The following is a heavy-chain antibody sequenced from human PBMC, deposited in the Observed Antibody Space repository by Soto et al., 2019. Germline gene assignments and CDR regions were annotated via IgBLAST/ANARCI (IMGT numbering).Heavy chain of an antibody. CDR1: GGPMSEYF. CDR2: VYYLGST. J-gene: IGHJ4*02. Sequence: XATLSLTCTVSGGPMSEYFWSWIRQSPGKGLEWIGYVYYLGSTDYNPSLKSRVMISVDTSKRQFSLKLSSVTVADTAIYYCARDGYDGSGSPFPAYWGPGIQVTVSS. CDR3: ARDGYDGSGSPFPAY. V-gene: IGHV4-59*01. D-gene: IGHD3-10*01.